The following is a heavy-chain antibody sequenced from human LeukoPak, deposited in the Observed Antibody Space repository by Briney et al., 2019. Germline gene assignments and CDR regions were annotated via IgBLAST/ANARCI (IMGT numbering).Heavy chain of an antibody. Sequence: SQTLSLTCTVSGGSIGSGGYYWSWIRQHPGKGLEWIGYIYYSGSTYYNPSLKSRVTKSVDTSQNQFSLKLSSVTAADTAVYYCARERRYYYDSSGIYPYFDYWGQGTLVTVSS. V-gene: IGHV4-31*03. CDR3: ARERRYYYDSSGIYPYFDY. J-gene: IGHJ4*02. D-gene: IGHD3-22*01. CDR1: GGSIGSGGYY. CDR2: IYYSGST.